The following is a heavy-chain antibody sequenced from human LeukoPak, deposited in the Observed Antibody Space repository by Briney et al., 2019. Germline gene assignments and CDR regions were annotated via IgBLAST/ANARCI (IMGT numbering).Heavy chain of an antibody. CDR3: AKEAMVRGVPYYYYYYMDV. Sequence: GGSLRLSCAASGFTFSNAWMSWVRQAPGKGLEWVSAISGSGGSTYYADSVKGRFTISRDNSKNTLYLQMNSLRAEDTAVYYCAKEAMVRGVPYYYYYYMDVWGKGTTVTISS. D-gene: IGHD3-10*01. J-gene: IGHJ6*03. CDR1: GFTFSNAW. CDR2: ISGSGGST. V-gene: IGHV3-23*01.